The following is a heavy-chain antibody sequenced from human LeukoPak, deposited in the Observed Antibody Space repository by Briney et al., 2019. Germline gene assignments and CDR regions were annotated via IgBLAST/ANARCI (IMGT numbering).Heavy chain of an antibody. CDR1: GFTFSSYA. Sequence: PGGSLRLSCAASGFTFSSYAMSWVRQAPGKGLEWVSAISGSGGSTYYADSVKGRFTISRDNSKNTLYLQMNSLRAEDTAVYYCAKDQGSGWPYNYYYYGMDVWGQGTTVTVSS. CDR3: AKDQGSGWPYNYYYYGMDV. CDR2: ISGSGGST. J-gene: IGHJ6*02. V-gene: IGHV3-23*01. D-gene: IGHD6-19*01.